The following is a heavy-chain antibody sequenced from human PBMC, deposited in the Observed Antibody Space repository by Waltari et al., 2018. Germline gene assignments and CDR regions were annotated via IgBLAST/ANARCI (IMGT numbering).Heavy chain of an antibody. CDR1: GFTFNTYS. CDR2: ISSSGSTI. Sequence: EEQLVESGGGVVQPGGSLRLSCAVSGFTFNTYSLNWVRQAPGKGLEWVSYISSSGSTIYYADAVKGRFTSSRDNPNKSLYLQMNRLRAEDTAVYYCARDLDSDPSDEYYYYGMDLWGQGTTVTISS. CDR3: ARDLDSDPSDEYYYYGMDL. D-gene: IGHD1-1*01. V-gene: IGHV3-48*01. J-gene: IGHJ6*02.